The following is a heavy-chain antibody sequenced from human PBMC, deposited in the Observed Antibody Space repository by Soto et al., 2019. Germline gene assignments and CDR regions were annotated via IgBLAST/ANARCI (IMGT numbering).Heavy chain of an antibody. CDR1: GDTFSTYA. D-gene: IGHD3-22*01. J-gene: IGHJ4*02. V-gene: IGHV1-69*06. CDR2: IIPILGTP. Sequence: QGQLVQSGAEVKKPGSSVKVSCKASGDTFSTYAISWVRQAPGQGLEWLGGIIPILGTPSYAQRIQGRVTITADKPTSTAYMELSSLRSEETAVYYCARERSRYDRSGYYRPDYWGQGTLVTVSS. CDR3: ARERSRYDRSGYYRPDY.